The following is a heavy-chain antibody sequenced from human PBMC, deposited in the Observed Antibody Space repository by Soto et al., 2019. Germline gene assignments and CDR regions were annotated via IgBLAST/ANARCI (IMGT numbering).Heavy chain of an antibody. CDR2: IYSSGII. CDR3: ARGPYCGEECYFAY. J-gene: IGHJ4*02. D-gene: IGHD3-10*01. Sequence: PSGTLTLTCSVFGDSFSRYYWSWIRQPAGKGLEFIGRIYSSGIIDYNPSLESRVTMSVDPSKNQISLQLGSATAADTAMYYCARGPYCGEECYFAYWGQGTLVTVSS. CDR1: GDSFSRYY. V-gene: IGHV4-4*07.